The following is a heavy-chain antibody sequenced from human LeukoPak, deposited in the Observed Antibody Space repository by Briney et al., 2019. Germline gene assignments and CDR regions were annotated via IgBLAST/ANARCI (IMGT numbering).Heavy chain of an antibody. D-gene: IGHD3-10*01. J-gene: IGHJ4*02. CDR3: AKDGTSITDGFDY. CDR2: ISGSGGST. V-gene: IGHV3-23*01. Sequence: GGFLRLSRAASGFTFSSYAMSWVRQAPGKGLEWVSAISGSGGSTYYADSVKGRFTISRDNSKNTLYLQMNSLRAEDTAVYYCAKDGTSITDGFDYWGQGTLVTVSS. CDR1: GFTFSSYA.